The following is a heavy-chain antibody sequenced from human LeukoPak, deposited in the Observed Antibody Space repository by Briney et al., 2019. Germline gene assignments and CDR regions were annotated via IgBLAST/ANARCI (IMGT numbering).Heavy chain of an antibody. CDR3: VRDIAAPGSWWFDP. D-gene: IGHD6-13*01. CDR1: GYTFTGYY. Sequence: ASVKVSCKASGYTFTGYYIHWVRQAPGQGLEWMGLINADSGDTRYAQRFQGRVTMTRDTSITTAFMELSSLRSDDTALYYCVRDIAAPGSWWFDPWGQGTLVIVSS. V-gene: IGHV1-2*02. J-gene: IGHJ5*02. CDR2: INADSGDT.